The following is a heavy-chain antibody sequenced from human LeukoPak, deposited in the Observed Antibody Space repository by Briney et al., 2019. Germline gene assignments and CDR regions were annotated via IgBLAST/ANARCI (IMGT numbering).Heavy chain of an antibody. Sequence: ASVKVSCKASGYTFTSYYMHWVRQAPGQGLEWMGIINPSGGSTSYAQKFQGRVTMTRDTSTTTVHMQLISLRSEDTAVYYCARALSSRYFDSWGQGTLVTVSS. CDR3: ARALSSRYFDS. CDR1: GYTFTSYY. V-gene: IGHV1-46*01. J-gene: IGHJ4*02. CDR2: INPSGGST.